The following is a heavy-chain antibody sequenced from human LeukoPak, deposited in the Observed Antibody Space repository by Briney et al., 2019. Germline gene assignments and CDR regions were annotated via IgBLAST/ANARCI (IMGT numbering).Heavy chain of an antibody. CDR3: WLEKVVAAYFDS. CDR2: IYSGGIT. CDR1: GGSISSTGSF. V-gene: IGHV4-39*07. Sequence: SETLSLTCTVSGGSISSTGSFWGWIRQPPGKGLEWIGSIYSGGITYYNPSLKSRFTISEDTSKNRFSLKMTSMTAADTAIYYCWLEKVVAAYFDSWGQGTLVTVSS. J-gene: IGHJ4*02. D-gene: IGHD2-15*01.